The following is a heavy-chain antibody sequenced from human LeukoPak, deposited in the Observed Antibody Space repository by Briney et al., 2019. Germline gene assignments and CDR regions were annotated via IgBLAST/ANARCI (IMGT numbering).Heavy chain of an antibody. CDR2: IIPIFGTA. Sequence: SVKVSCKASGGTFSSYAISWVRQAPGQGLEWMRGIIPIFGTANYAQKFQGRVTITTDESTSTAYMELSSLRSEDTAVYYCAREVAYYDILTGPTYNWFDPWGQGTLVTVSS. V-gene: IGHV1-69*05. CDR1: GGTFSSYA. CDR3: AREVAYYDILTGPTYNWFDP. J-gene: IGHJ5*02. D-gene: IGHD3-9*01.